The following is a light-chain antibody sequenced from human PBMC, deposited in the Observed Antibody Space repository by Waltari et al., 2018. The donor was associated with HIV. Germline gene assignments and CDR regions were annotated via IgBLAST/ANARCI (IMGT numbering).Light chain of an antibody. CDR2: YKSDSDK. J-gene: IGLJ3*02. Sequence: QAVLTQPSSLSASPGASASLTCTLRSDINVGTYRIYWYQQKPGSPPQYLLRYKSDSDKQQGSGVPSRFSVSKDASANAGILLISGLQSEDEADYYCMIWHSSAWVFGGGTKLTVL. CDR3: MIWHSSAWV. V-gene: IGLV5-45*03. CDR1: SDINVGTYR.